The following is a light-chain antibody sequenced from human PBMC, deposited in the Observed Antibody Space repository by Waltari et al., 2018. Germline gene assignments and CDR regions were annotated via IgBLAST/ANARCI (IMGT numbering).Light chain of an antibody. Sequence: EIVLTQSPGTLSLSPGERAHLSCRASQTIRSTHLAWYQHRPGQAPRLLMYAASTRATGIPDRFSGSGSGTDFTLTISRLEPEDSAVFYCHQYGSPPGTFGQGTKVEIK. CDR3: HQYGSPPGT. CDR1: QTIRSTH. CDR2: AAS. J-gene: IGKJ1*01. V-gene: IGKV3-20*01.